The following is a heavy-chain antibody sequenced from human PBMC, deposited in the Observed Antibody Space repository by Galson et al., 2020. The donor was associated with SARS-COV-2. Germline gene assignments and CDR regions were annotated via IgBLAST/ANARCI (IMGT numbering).Heavy chain of an antibody. Sequence: SETLSLTCTVSGGSISSGVYYWSWIRQHPGKGLEWIGYIYYSGSTYYNPSLKSRVTISVDTSKNQFSLNLTSVTAADTAVYYCATSYQLLSAFDIWGQGTMVTVSS. V-gene: IGHV4-31*03. D-gene: IGHD2-2*01. CDR1: GGSISSGVYY. CDR3: ATSYQLLSAFDI. J-gene: IGHJ3*02. CDR2: IYYSGST.